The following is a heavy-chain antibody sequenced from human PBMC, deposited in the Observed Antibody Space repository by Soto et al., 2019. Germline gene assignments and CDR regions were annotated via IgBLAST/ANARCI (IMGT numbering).Heavy chain of an antibody. Sequence: QVQLVKSGGGVVQPGRSLRLSCAASGFTFSSYAMHWVRQAPGKGLEWVAVISYDGSNKYYADSVKGRFTISRDNSKNTLYLQMNSLRAEDTAVYHCANPRGGDEDYWGQGTLVTVSS. CDR1: GFTFSSYA. CDR2: ISYDGSNK. D-gene: IGHD2-21*02. J-gene: IGHJ4*02. CDR3: ANPRGGDEDY. V-gene: IGHV3-30-3*01.